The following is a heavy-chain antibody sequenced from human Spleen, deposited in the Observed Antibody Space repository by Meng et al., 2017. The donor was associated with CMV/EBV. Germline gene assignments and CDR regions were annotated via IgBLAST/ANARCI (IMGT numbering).Heavy chain of an antibody. CDR2: INHSGST. D-gene: IGHD1-14*01. CDR1: GGSISSYY. J-gene: IGHJ5*02. V-gene: IGHV4-59*08. Sequence: VQLQESGPGLVKPSATLSLTFTVSGGSISSYYWSWIRQPAGKGLEWIGEINHSGSTNYNPSLKSRVTISVDTSKNQFSLKLSSVTAADTAVYYCARAEYYNWFDPWGQGTLVTVSS. CDR3: ARAEYYNWFDP.